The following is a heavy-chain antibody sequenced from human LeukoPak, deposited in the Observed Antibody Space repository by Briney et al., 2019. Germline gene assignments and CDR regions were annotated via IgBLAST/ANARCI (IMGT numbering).Heavy chain of an antibody. CDR2: ISSSSSTI. CDR1: GFSFTDAW. CDR3: ARDLIYGDYVIGIDY. D-gene: IGHD4-17*01. Sequence: GGSLRLSCAASGFSFTDAWMNWVRQAPGKGLEWVSYISSSSSTIYYADSVKGRFTISRDNAKNSLYLQMNSLRAEDTAVYYCARDLIYGDYVIGIDYWGQGTLVTVSS. J-gene: IGHJ4*02. V-gene: IGHV3-48*01.